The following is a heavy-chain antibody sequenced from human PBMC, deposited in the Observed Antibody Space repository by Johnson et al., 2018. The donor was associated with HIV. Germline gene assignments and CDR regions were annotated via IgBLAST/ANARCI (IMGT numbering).Heavy chain of an antibody. CDR2: ISSSGSTI. D-gene: IGHD4-17*01. CDR3: ARVSTVTRYDAFDI. V-gene: IGHV3-48*04. J-gene: IGHJ3*02. Sequence: VQLVESGGGVVRPGGSLRLSCAASGFTFSSYSMNWVRQAPGKGLEWVSYISSSGSTIYYADSVKGRFTISRDNAKNSLFLQMNSLTAGDTAVYYCARVSTVTRYDAFDIWGQGTMVTVSA. CDR1: GFTFSSYS.